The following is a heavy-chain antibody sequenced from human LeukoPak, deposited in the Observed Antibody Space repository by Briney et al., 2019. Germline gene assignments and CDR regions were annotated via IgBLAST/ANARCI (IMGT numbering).Heavy chain of an antibody. J-gene: IGHJ4*02. CDR1: GFTFSSYS. Sequence: GGSLRLSCAASGFTFSSYSMNWVRQARGKGLEWVSSISSSSSYIYYADSVKGRFTISRDNAKNSLYRQMNSLRAEDTAVYYCARDLDGYDFCSGPPDYWGQETLVTVSS. D-gene: IGHD3-3*01. CDR2: ISSSSSYI. V-gene: IGHV3-21*01. CDR3: ARDLDGYDFCSGPPDY.